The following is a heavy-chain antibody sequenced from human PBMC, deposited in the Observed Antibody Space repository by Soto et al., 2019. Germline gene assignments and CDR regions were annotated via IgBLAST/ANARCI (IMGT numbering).Heavy chain of an antibody. V-gene: IGHV3-7*01. J-gene: IGHJ4*02. CDR3: ATSSDTGYIFDF. D-gene: IGHD3-9*01. CDR1: GFSFSSYW. CDR2: IKKDGSEQ. Sequence: PGGSLRLSCAASGFSFSSYWMSWFRQAPGKGLEWVANIKKDGSEQYYVDSVKGRFTISRDSAKNSLYLQMNSLRAEDTAVYYCATSSDTGYIFDFWGQGTLVTVSS.